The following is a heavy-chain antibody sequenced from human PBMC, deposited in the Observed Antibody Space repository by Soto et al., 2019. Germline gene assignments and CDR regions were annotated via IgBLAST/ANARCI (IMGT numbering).Heavy chain of an antibody. CDR2: ISAYNGDT. CDR1: GYTFTSFH. CDR3: ARDSPPIAS. J-gene: IGHJ5*02. Sequence: QVQLVQSGAEVKKPGASVKVSCKASGYTFTSFHISWVRQAPGQGLEWMGWISAYNGDTNYAQNLQGRVTMTTATTTRTAYLELRSLTSDDTAMYYCARDSPPIASWGQGTLVTVSS. V-gene: IGHV1-18*01.